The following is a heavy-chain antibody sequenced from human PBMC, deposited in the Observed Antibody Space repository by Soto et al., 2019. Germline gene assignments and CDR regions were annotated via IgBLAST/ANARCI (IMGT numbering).Heavy chain of an antibody. Sequence: QVQLQQWGAGLLKPSETLSLTCAVYGGSFSGYYWSWIRQPPGKGLEWIGEINHSGLTNYNPSLKSRVTISVATSKNQFSLKLSSVPAADTAVYYCARGSYGWQHPKGRAFDIWGQGTMVTVSS. D-gene: IGHD3-10*01. CDR3: ARGSYGWQHPKGRAFDI. V-gene: IGHV4-34*01. J-gene: IGHJ3*02. CDR1: GGSFSGYY. CDR2: INHSGLT.